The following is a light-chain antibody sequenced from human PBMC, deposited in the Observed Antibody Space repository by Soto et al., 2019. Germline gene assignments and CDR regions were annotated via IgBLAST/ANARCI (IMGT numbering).Light chain of an antibody. CDR3: SSYAGSSNV. J-gene: IGLJ1*01. CDR2: DVN. CDR1: SSDFLV. V-gene: IGLV2-11*01. Sequence: QSALTQPRSVSGCPGQSVTISCTGISSDFLVIICDVNKRPSGVPDRFSGSKSGNTASLTVPGLQAEDEADYYCSSYAGSSNVLGTGPKVTVL.